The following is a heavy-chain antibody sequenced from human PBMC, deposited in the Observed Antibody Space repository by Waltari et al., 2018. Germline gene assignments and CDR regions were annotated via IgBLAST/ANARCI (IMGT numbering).Heavy chain of an antibody. D-gene: IGHD2-15*01. CDR2: INHSPNR. Sequence: QVHLHQWGAGQLQPSETLSLTCVVNGGSVRGYYWGWVRQAPGKGLEWIGEINHSPNRNYNPSLRSRVDMSVDTSKNQFSLKLNFVTGADTCVYYCVRLEDCSGPGGNCYSGDPFALDVWGQGTTVTVSS. CDR1: GGSVRGYY. CDR3: VRLEDCSGPGGNCYSGDPFALDV. J-gene: IGHJ6*02. V-gene: IGHV4-34*01.